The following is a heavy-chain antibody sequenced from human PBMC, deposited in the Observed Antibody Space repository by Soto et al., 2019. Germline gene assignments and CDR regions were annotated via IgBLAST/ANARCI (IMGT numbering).Heavy chain of an antibody. CDR1: GGSISSSSYY. CDR2: IYYSGST. J-gene: IGHJ4*02. Sequence: SETLTLTCTVSGGSISSSSYYWGWIRQPPGKGLEWIGSIYYSGSTYYNPSLKIRVTISVDKSKNQFSLKPSSVTAADTAVYYCASLGYSSSWYYFDYWGQGTLVTVSS. CDR3: ASLGYSSSWYYFDY. D-gene: IGHD6-13*01. V-gene: IGHV4-39*01.